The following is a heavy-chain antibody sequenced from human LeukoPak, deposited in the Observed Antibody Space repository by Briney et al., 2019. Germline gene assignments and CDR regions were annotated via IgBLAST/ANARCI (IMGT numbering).Heavy chain of an antibody. J-gene: IGHJ4*02. Sequence: GGSLRLSCAASGFTFSFFWMSWVRQAPGKGLEWVANIKQDGSEKYFVDSVKGRFTISRDNARNSLSLQMNSLRTEDTAVYYCARDRGAARGFYFDYWGQGILVTVSS. CDR3: ARDRGAARGFYFDY. CDR2: IKQDGSEK. V-gene: IGHV3-7*01. CDR1: GFTFSFFW. D-gene: IGHD2-15*01.